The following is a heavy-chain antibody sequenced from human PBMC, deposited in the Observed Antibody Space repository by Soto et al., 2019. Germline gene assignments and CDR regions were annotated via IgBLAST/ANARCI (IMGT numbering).Heavy chain of an antibody. V-gene: IGHV3-33*01. D-gene: IGHD4-17*01. CDR1: GFTFSSYG. CDR3: ARDPNDYGDSRGAFDI. J-gene: IGHJ3*02. Sequence: QVRLVESGGGVVQPGRSLRLSCVVSGFTFSSYGMHWVRQAPGKGLEWVAVIWYDGSNKYYADSVKGRFTISRDNSKNTLYLQMNSLRAEDTAVYYCARDPNDYGDSRGAFDIWGQGTMVTVSS. CDR2: IWYDGSNK.